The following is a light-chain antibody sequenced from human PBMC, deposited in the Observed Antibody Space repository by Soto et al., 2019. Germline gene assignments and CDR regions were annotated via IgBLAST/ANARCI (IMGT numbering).Light chain of an antibody. CDR2: EVS. Sequence: QSALTQPASVCGSPGQSITISCTGTGSDVGGYNYVSWYQQHPGKAPKLMIYEVSNRPSGVSNRFSGSKSGNTASLTISGLQAEDEADYYCSSYTSSSTRVFGGGTKLTVL. V-gene: IGLV2-14*01. J-gene: IGLJ3*02. CDR1: GSDVGGYNY. CDR3: SSYTSSSTRV.